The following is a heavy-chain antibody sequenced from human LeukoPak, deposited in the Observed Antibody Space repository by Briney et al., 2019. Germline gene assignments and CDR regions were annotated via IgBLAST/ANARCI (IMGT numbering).Heavy chain of an antibody. Sequence: ASVKVSCKASGYTFTSYGISWVRQAPGQGLEWMGWISAHNDNTNYAQKFQGRVTMTTDTFTSTAFLELRSLRSDDTAVYYCARDTARYSSDTSGYYGFDYWGQGTLVTVSS. CDR3: ARDTARYSSDTSGYYGFDY. V-gene: IGHV1-18*01. CDR2: ISAHNDNT. D-gene: IGHD3-22*01. CDR1: GYTFTSYG. J-gene: IGHJ4*02.